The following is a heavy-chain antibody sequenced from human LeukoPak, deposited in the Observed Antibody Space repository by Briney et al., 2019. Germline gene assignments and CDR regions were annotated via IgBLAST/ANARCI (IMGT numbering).Heavy chain of an antibody. J-gene: IGHJ6*02. Sequence: GASVKVSCKVSGYTLTELSMHWVRQAPGKGLEWMGGFDPEDGETIYAQKFQGRVAMTEDTSTDTAYMELSSLRSEDTAVYYCATGTVSPDYYYYYGMDVWGQGTTVTVSS. CDR2: FDPEDGET. D-gene: IGHD4-17*01. V-gene: IGHV1-24*01. CDR3: ATGTVSPDYYYYYGMDV. CDR1: GYTLTELS.